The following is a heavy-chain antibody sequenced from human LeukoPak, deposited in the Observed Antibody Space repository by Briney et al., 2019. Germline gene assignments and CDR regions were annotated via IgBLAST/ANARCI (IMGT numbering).Heavy chain of an antibody. CDR3: TKEIDTLGTNAFDS. D-gene: IGHD2-15*01. J-gene: IGHJ3*02. CDR2: ISGDGGST. V-gene: IGHV3-43*02. CDR1: GFTFDDYA. Sequence: GGSLRLSCAASGFTFDDYAMHWVRQAPGKGLEWVSLISGDGGSTYYADSVRGRFTIYRDNSKNSLYVQMDSLTTEDTAFYYCTKEIDTLGTNAFDSCGQGRMVTGSS.